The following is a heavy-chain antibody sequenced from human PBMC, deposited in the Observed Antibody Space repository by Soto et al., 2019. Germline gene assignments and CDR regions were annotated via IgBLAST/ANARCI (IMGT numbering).Heavy chain of an antibody. Sequence: ASVKVSCKAPGYTLTSYYMHWVRQAPGQGLEWMGIINPSGGSTSYAQKFQGRVTMTRDTSTSTVYMELSSLRSEDTAVYYCARDPIFGVATYYFDYWGQGTLVTVSS. J-gene: IGHJ4*02. V-gene: IGHV1-46*01. CDR1: GYTLTSYY. CDR3: ARDPIFGVATYYFDY. D-gene: IGHD3-3*01. CDR2: INPSGGST.